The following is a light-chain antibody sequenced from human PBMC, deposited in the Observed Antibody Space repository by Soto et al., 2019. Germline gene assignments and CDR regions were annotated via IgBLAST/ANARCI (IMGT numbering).Light chain of an antibody. J-gene: IGKJ2*01. CDR1: QSISSW. CDR2: KAS. CDR3: QQYNGVPYT. V-gene: IGKV1-5*03. Sequence: DIQMTQSPSTLSASVGDRVTITCRASQSISSWLAWYQQKPGKAPKLLIYKASSLESGVPSRFSGSVSGTEFTLTISSLQPDDVATYYCQQYNGVPYTFGQGTKLEIK.